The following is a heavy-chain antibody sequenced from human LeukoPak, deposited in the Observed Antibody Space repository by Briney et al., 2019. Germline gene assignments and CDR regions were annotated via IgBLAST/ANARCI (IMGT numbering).Heavy chain of an antibody. Sequence: GGSLRLSCAASAFVFSNYNLNWVRQAPGKGLEWISYISHSSSAMYYADSVKGRFTISRDNAKNSLFLQMSSLRAEDTALYYCARGTVTQDWYFDLWGRGTLVTVSS. J-gene: IGHJ2*01. D-gene: IGHD4-17*01. V-gene: IGHV3-48*01. CDR3: ARGTVTQDWYFDL. CDR1: AFVFSNYN. CDR2: ISHSSSAM.